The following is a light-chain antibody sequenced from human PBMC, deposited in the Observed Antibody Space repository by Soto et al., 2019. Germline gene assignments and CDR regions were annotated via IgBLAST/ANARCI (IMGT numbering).Light chain of an antibody. CDR2: DAS. Sequence: EIVLTQSPATLSLSPGERATLSCRASQSISSSLAWYQQKPGQAPRLLIYDASTRATGFPARFSGSGSGTDFTLTIGSLEPEDFVVYCCQQRSEWPRTFGQGTKVEIK. V-gene: IGKV3-11*01. CDR1: QSISSS. CDR3: QQRSEWPRT. J-gene: IGKJ1*01.